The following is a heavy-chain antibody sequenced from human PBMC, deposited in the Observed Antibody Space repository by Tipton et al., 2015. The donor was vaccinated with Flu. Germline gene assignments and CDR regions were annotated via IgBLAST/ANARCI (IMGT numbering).Heavy chain of an antibody. D-gene: IGHD3-3*01. J-gene: IGHJ5*02. Sequence: SLRLSCAVSGFTVTDGDMAWVRQAPGKGLEWVSTISKSGASTAYADSVKGRFAISRDTSKNTVYLQMNSLRVEDTGVYYCARDPNWSTSWGQGTLVTVSS. V-gene: IGHV3-23*01. CDR2: ISKSGAST. CDR1: GFTVTDGD. CDR3: ARDPNWSTS.